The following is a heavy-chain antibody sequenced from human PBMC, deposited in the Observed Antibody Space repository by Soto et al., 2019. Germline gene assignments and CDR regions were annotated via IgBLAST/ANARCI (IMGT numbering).Heavy chain of an antibody. CDR3: ARGGWIPEH. CDR2: IFYSGST. V-gene: IGHV4-61*05. D-gene: IGHD5-12*01. Sequence: SETLSLTCSVSGGSISSSRYYWAWIRQPPGKGLEWIGYIFYSGSTTYNPSLKSRLTISLDTSKNQFSLKVSSVTAADTAVYYCARGGWIPEHWGQGTLVTVSS. J-gene: IGHJ1*01. CDR1: GGSISSSRYY.